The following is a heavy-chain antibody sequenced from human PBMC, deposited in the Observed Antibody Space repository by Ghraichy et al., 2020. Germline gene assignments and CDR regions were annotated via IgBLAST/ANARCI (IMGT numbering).Heavy chain of an antibody. Sequence: SETLSLTCTVSRGSISSSTYYWGWIRQPPGKGLQYIGNIYFGGRTYYDPSLKNRATISVDTSKNQFSLNLTSVTAADTAVYYCASAPYDSTWDAFDYWGQGTLVTVSS. CDR3: ASAPYDSTWDAFDY. CDR1: RGSISSSTYY. CDR2: IYFGGRT. V-gene: IGHV4-39*01. J-gene: IGHJ4*02. D-gene: IGHD6-13*01.